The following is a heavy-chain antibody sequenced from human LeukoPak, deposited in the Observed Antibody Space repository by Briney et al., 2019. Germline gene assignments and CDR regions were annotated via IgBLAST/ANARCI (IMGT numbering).Heavy chain of an antibody. J-gene: IGHJ5*02. D-gene: IGHD2-21*01. CDR2: INHSGST. V-gene: IGHV4-34*01. CDR1: GGSFSGYY. Sequence: PSDTLSLTCAVYGGSFSGYYWSWLRQPPGKGLEGIGEINHSGSTNYNPSLKSRVTISVDTSKNQFSLKLSSVTAADTAVYYCARDWSRFDPWGQGTLVTVSS. CDR3: ARDWSRFDP.